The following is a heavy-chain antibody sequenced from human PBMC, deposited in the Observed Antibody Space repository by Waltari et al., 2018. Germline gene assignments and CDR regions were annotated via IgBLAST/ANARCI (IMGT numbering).Heavy chain of an antibody. D-gene: IGHD3-16*01. CDR1: GYPFTGYY. Sequence: QVQLVQSGAEVKKPGASVKVSCKASGYPFTGYYMHWVRQAPGQGLEWKGRDDPNSGGTNDAKKFQGWVTMTRDTCIRTAYMEVSRLRSDDTAVYYCARGGTYGGGYYYYYGMDVWGQGTTVTVSS. J-gene: IGHJ6*02. CDR3: ARGGTYGGGYYYYYGMDV. CDR2: DDPNSGGT. V-gene: IGHV1-2*04.